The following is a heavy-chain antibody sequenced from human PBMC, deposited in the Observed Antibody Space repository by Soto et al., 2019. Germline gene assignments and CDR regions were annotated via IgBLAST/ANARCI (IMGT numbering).Heavy chain of an antibody. CDR1: GFTFSSYG. D-gene: IGHD2-15*01. CDR3: ARDGYCSGGSCYSVPVFDY. J-gene: IGHJ4*02. CDR2: IWYDGSNK. Sequence: QVPLVESGGGVVQPGRSLRLSCAASGFTFSSYGMHWVRQAPGKGLEWVAVIWYDGSNKYYADSVKGRFTISRDNSKNMLYLQMSSLRAEYTAVYYCARDGYCSGGSCYSVPVFDYWGQGTLVTVSS. V-gene: IGHV3-33*01.